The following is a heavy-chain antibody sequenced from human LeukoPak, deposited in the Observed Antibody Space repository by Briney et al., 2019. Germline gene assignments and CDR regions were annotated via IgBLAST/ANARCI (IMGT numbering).Heavy chain of an antibody. V-gene: IGHV4-4*02. J-gene: IGHJ3*02. D-gene: IGHD4-17*01. CDR3: ARDPLGPGDHGRGAFDI. CDR1: GGSISSSNW. CDR2: IYHSGST. Sequence: SETLSLTCAVSGGSISSSNWWSWVRQPPGKGLEWIGEIYHSGSTNYNPSLKSRVTISVDKSKNQFSQKLSSVTAADTAVYYCARDPLGPGDHGRGAFDIWGQGTMVTVSS.